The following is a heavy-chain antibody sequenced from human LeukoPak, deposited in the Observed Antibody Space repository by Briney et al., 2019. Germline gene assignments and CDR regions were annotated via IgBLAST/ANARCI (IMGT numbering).Heavy chain of an antibody. CDR3: ARGPPGYSSDYYFDC. Sequence: PGGSLRLSCAASGFTFSSCWMHWVRQAPGKGLVWVSRISSDGTGTSCADSMKGRFTISRDNAKNTLNLQMNSLRAEDTAVYYCARGPPGYSSDYYFDCWGQGTLVTVSS. CDR1: GFTFSSCW. CDR2: ISSDGTGT. D-gene: IGHD6-19*01. V-gene: IGHV3-74*01. J-gene: IGHJ4*02.